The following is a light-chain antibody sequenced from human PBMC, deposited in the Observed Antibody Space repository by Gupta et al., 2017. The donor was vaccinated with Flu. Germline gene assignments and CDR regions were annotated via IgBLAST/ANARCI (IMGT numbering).Light chain of an antibody. V-gene: IGLV3-21*02. CDR3: QLWDSSSDHYV. J-gene: IGLJ1*01. CDR2: NDH. CDR1: NIRYKS. Sequence: SYVLTPPPSGSVAPGQTASIACGGDNIRYKSVHWYQQKPGQAPVLVVYNDHNRPSGIPERFSGSNSGNTAILTINRVAAGDEADYYCQLWDSSSDHYVFGTGTKVTVL.